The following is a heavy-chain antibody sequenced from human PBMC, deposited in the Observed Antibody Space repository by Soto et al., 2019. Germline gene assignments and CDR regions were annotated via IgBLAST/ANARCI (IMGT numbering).Heavy chain of an antibody. J-gene: IGHJ5*02. CDR1: GFIFSDHA. CDR3: ARDAFSMIRGNNNWYHP. CDR2: ISGNGIAT. Sequence: EVQLLESGGGLVQPGGSLRLSCEASGFIFSDHAMSWVRQAPGKGLEWVSAISGNGIATYYADSVKGRFTISRDNSKNTLYLQRNRLRAAGTAVYYCARDAFSMIRGNNNWYHPSGQGTLVTVSS. V-gene: IGHV3-23*01. D-gene: IGHD3-10*01.